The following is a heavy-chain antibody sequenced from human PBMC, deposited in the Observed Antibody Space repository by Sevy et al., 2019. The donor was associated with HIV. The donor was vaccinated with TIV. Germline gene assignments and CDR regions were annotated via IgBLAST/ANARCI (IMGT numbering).Heavy chain of an antibody. CDR1: GGSISSSSYY. D-gene: IGHD6-19*01. Sequence: SETLSLTCTVSGGSISSSSYYWGWIRQPPGKGLEWIGSMYYSGSTSYNPSLQSRVTISVGTSKNQFSLKLSSVTAADTAVYYCARHRREQWLTDEFSFAYWGQGTLVTVSS. J-gene: IGHJ4*02. CDR2: MYYSGST. CDR3: ARHRREQWLTDEFSFAY. V-gene: IGHV4-39*01.